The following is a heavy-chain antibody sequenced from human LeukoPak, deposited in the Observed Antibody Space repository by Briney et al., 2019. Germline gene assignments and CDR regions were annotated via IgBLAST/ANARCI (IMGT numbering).Heavy chain of an antibody. Sequence: SETLSLTCAVYGGSFSGYYWSWIRQPPGKGLEWIGEINHSGSTNYNPSLKSRVTISVDTSKNQFSLKLSSVTAADTAVYHCARRGRDGYNSDRFDYWGQGTLVTVSS. CDR2: INHSGST. D-gene: IGHD5-12*01. CDR1: GGSFSGYY. V-gene: IGHV4-34*01. CDR3: ARRGRDGYNSDRFDY. J-gene: IGHJ4*02.